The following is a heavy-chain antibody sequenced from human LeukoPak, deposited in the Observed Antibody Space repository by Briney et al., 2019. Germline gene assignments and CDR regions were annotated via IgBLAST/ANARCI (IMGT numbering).Heavy chain of an antibody. V-gene: IGHV4-34*01. CDR3: ARFGSGWHYFDY. D-gene: IGHD6-19*01. Sequence: SETLSLTCAVYGGSFSGYYWSWIRQPPGKGLEWIGEINHSGSANYNPSLKSRVTISVDTSKNQFSLKLSSVTAADTAVYYCARFGSGWHYFDYWGQGTLVTVSS. CDR2: INHSGSA. J-gene: IGHJ4*02. CDR1: GGSFSGYY.